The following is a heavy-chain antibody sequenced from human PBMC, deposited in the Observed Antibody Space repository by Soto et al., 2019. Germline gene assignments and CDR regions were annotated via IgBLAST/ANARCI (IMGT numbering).Heavy chain of an antibody. CDR2: ISGSGGST. Sequence: GGSLRLSCAASGFTFSSYAMSWVRQAPGKGLEWVSAISGSGGSTYYADSVKGRFTISRDNSKNTLYLQMNSLRAEDTAVYYCAKEGYYYDSSGHYYYGMDGWGQGTTVTVSS. D-gene: IGHD3-22*01. J-gene: IGHJ6*02. CDR3: AKEGYYYDSSGHYYYGMDG. V-gene: IGHV3-23*01. CDR1: GFTFSSYA.